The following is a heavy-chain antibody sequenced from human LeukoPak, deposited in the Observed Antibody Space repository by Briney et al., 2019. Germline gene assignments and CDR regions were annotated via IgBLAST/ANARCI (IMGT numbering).Heavy chain of an antibody. D-gene: IGHD5-24*01. CDR3: AKDDAWLQFGD. J-gene: IGHJ4*02. CDR1: GFTFSSHG. Sequence: GGTLRLSCAASGFTFSSHGMNWVRQAPGKGLEWVSGISPNGVITYYADSVKGRFTISRDNSKGTVYLQMNSLRPEDTAVYYCAKDDAWLQFGDWGRGTLVTVSS. CDR2: ISPNGVIT. V-gene: IGHV3-23*01.